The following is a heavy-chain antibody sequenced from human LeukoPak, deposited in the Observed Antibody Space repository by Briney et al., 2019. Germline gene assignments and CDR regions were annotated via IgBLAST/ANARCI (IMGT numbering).Heavy chain of an antibody. Sequence: SETLSLTCAVYGGSFSGYYWSWIRQPPGQGLEWIGEINHSGRTNYNPSLKSRVTTSVDTSKNQFSLKVTSLTAADTAVYYCARRRVYNDVLDSWGQGTLVTVSS. V-gene: IGHV4-34*01. D-gene: IGHD1-1*01. CDR2: INHSGRT. J-gene: IGHJ4*02. CDR3: ARRRVYNDVLDS. CDR1: GGSFSGYY.